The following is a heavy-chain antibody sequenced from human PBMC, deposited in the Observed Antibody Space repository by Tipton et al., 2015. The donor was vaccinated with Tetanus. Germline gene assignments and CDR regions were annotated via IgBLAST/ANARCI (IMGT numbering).Heavy chain of an antibody. CDR3: VRGQVSAMDV. V-gene: IGHV6-1*01. CDR2: TYYASKWVN. Sequence: GLVKPSQTLSLTCAISGGSVSRNNIAWNWIRQSPSRGLEWLGRTYYASKWVNNYAASVKSRLNINPDTSKNQFSLPLSSVTPEDSAVYYCVRGQVSAMDVWGQGTTVIVSS. CDR1: GGSVSRNNIA. J-gene: IGHJ6*02.